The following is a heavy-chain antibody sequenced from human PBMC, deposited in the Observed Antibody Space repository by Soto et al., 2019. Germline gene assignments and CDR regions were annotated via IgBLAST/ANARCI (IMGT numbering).Heavy chain of an antibody. Sequence: PAESLTISCKDSGYSFTSYWISWVLQMPGKGLEWMGRIDPSDSYTNYSPSFQGHVTISADKSISTAYLQWSSLKASDTAMYYCASTIVDDHGMDVWGQGTTVTVS. J-gene: IGHJ6*02. V-gene: IGHV5-10-1*01. CDR2: IDPSDSYT. D-gene: IGHD1-26*01. CDR1: GYSFTSYW. CDR3: ASTIVDDHGMDV.